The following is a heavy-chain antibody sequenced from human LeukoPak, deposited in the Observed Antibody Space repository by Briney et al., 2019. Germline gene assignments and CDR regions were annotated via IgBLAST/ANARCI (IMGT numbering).Heavy chain of an antibody. CDR1: GYTFSDYF. CDR2: ISPEGGDT. CDR3: ARNYGHNSKYFDF. V-gene: IGHV1-2*02. D-gene: IGHD4-17*01. J-gene: IGHJ4*02. Sequence: ASVKVSCKASGYTFSDYFMHWVRQAPGQGLEWMGWISPEGGDTHYAQRFQGRVTMTRDTPISAAYMELTSLNSDDTAVYYCARNYGHNSKYFDFCGQGTLVTVSS.